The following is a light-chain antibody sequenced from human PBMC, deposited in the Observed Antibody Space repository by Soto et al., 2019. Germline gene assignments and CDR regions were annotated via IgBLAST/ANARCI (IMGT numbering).Light chain of an antibody. Sequence: SLLTQPPSAAGSPGQSVAISCTGTSSDVGGYNYVSWYQQHPGKAPKLMIYEVNKRPSGVPDRFSGSKSRNTASLTVSALQAEDEADYYCSSYAGSRNVFGTGAKVT. V-gene: IGLV2-8*01. CDR1: SSDVGGYNY. J-gene: IGLJ1*01. CDR2: EVN. CDR3: SSYAGSRNV.